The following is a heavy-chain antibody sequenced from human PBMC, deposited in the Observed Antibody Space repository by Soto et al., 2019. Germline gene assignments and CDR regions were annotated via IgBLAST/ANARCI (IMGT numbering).Heavy chain of an antibody. J-gene: IGHJ6*02. CDR1: GFSLSDYY. D-gene: IGHD2-15*01. Sequence: PGGSLRLSCAASGFSLSDYYMGWIRQAPGKGLEWISYISSSGSTIYYADSVKGRFTISRDNAKNSLYLQMNSLRAEDTAVYYCASSCSGGSCPYNYYYYGMDVWGQGTTVTVSS. CDR2: ISSSGSTI. CDR3: ASSCSGGSCPYNYYYYGMDV. V-gene: IGHV3-11*04.